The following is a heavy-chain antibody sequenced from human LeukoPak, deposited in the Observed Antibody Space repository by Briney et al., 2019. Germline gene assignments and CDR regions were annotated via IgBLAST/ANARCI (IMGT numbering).Heavy chain of an antibody. CDR1: GYTFAAYH. CDR2: INPNDGST. Sequence: ASVRVSCKASGYTFAAYHMHWVRQAPGQGLEWMGIINPNDGSTNYAQRFQGRVTMTRDRSTSTVYMELSSLRSEDTAVYYCARTGYHYNSYGYYFLDYWGQGTLVTVSS. J-gene: IGHJ4*02. CDR3: ARTGYHYNSYGYYFLDY. V-gene: IGHV1-46*01. D-gene: IGHD3-22*01.